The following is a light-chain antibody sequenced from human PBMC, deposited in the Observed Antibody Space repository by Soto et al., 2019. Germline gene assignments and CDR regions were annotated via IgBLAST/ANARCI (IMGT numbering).Light chain of an antibody. CDR2: EVS. CDR1: TSDVGGYNF. V-gene: IGLV2-14*01. Sequence: QYALTQPASVSGSPGQSITISCTGNTSDVGGYNFVSWYQLHPGKAPKLMIFEVSNRPSGVSNRFSGSKSGNTASLTISGLQAEDEADYYCSSYTSSGTRVFGTGTKVTVL. CDR3: SSYTSSGTRV. J-gene: IGLJ1*01.